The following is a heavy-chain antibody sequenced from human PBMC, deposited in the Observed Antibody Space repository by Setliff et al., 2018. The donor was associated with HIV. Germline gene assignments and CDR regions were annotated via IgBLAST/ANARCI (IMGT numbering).Heavy chain of an antibody. CDR1: GFTFSSYE. CDR2: ISSSGSTI. J-gene: IGHJ4*02. V-gene: IGHV3-48*03. CDR3: ARAYYAIGGYTFDY. D-gene: IGHD3-22*01. Sequence: LRLSCAASGFTFSSYEMNWVRQAPGKGLEWVSYISSSGSTIYYADSVKGRFTISRDNAKNSLYLQMNSLRTEDTAVYYCARAYYAIGGYTFDYWGQGALVTV.